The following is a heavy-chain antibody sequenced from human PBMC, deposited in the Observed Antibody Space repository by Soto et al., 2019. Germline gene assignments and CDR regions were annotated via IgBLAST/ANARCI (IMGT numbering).Heavy chain of an antibody. V-gene: IGHV3-13*01. CDR1: GFTFSSYD. CDR3: ARGTYYSGSGSAFDY. D-gene: IGHD3-10*01. J-gene: IGHJ4*02. Sequence: EVQLVESGGGLVQPGGSLRLSCAASGFTFSSYDMHWVRQATGKGLEWVSAIGTAGDTYYPGSVKGRFTISRENAKNSLYLQMNSLRAGDTAVYYCARGTYYSGSGSAFDYWGQGTLVTVSS. CDR2: IGTAGDT.